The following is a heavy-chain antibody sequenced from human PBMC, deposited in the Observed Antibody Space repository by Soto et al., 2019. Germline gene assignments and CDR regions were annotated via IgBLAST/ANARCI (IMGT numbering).Heavy chain of an antibody. CDR3: ARDGIAPPNYFAP. J-gene: IGHJ5*02. Sequence: QVQLHESGPGLVKPLETLSLTCTVSGGSIDSGDYYWSWIRKPPGQGLEWLGYVYYSGTTNYNPFLKSRVTLSLDKAKNQFSLKMNAVTAADTAVYDCARDGIAPPNYFAPWGQGTLVTVSS. CDR1: GGSIDSGDYY. D-gene: IGHD4-4*01. CDR2: VYYSGTT. V-gene: IGHV4-61*08.